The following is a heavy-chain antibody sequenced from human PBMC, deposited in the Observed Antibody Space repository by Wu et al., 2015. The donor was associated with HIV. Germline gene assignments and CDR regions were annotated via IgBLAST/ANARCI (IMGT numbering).Heavy chain of an antibody. Sequence: QVHLVQSGAEVKKPGASVKISCKASGYTFTSNWMHWVRQAPGQGLEWMGIINPKGGSPSYAQKFLDRVTITSDTSTSTFYMEVSSLRSDDTAVYYCARDHSNTAWDRPCWWFDPWGQGTLVTVSS. CDR3: ARDHSNTAWDRPCWWFDP. V-gene: IGHV1-46*01. CDR2: INPKGGSP. D-gene: IGHD1-26*01. CDR1: GYTFTSNW. J-gene: IGHJ5*02.